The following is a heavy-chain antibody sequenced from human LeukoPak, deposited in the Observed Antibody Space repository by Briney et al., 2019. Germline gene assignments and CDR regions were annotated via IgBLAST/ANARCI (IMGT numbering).Heavy chain of an antibody. J-gene: IGHJ4*02. D-gene: IGHD3-22*01. CDR2: ISYDGSNK. V-gene: IGHV3-30-3*01. CDR1: GFTFSSYA. Sequence: GRSLRLSCAASGFTFSSYAMHWVRQAPGKGLEWVAVISYDGSNKYYADSVKGRFTISRDNSKNTLYLQMNSLRAEDTAVYYCAKVKGYYYDGSGYYADYWGQGTLVTVSS. CDR3: AKVKGYYYDGSGYYADY.